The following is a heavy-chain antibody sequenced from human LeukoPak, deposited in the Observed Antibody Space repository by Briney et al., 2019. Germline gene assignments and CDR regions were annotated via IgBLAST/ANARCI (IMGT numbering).Heavy chain of an antibody. Sequence: GASVKVSCKASGYTFTGYYMHWVRQAPGQGLEWMGWINPNSGGTNYAQKFQGRVTMTRDTSISTAYMELSRLRSDDTAVYYCARESECYYGSGSYECRWFDPWGLGTLVTVSS. CDR1: GYTFTGYY. CDR3: ARESECYYGSGSYECRWFDP. V-gene: IGHV1-2*02. CDR2: INPNSGGT. J-gene: IGHJ5*02. D-gene: IGHD3-10*01.